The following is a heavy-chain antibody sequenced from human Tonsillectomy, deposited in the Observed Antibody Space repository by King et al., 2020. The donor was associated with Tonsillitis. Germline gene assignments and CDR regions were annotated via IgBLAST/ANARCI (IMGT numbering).Heavy chain of an antibody. D-gene: IGHD3-9*01. J-gene: IGHJ4*02. CDR2: ISSSSSYI. V-gene: IGHV3-21*01. CDR3: ASSRSDILTGYPLSPIDY. CDR1: GFTFSDYA. Sequence: VQLVESGGDLVKPGGSLRLSCAASGFTFSDYAMNWVRQAPGKGLEWVSSISSSSSYIYYADSMKGRFSISGDNAKNSLYLQMNSLRVEDTAVYYCASSRSDILTGYPLSPIDYWGQGTLVTVSS.